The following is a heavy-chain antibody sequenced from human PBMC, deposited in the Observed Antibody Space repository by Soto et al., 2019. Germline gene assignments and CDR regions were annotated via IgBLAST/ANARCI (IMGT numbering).Heavy chain of an antibody. CDR1: GFTFSSYS. V-gene: IGHV3-48*02. CDR3: ARDNVLRFLEWGRNWYFDP. J-gene: IGHJ2*01. CDR2: ISSSSSTI. D-gene: IGHD3-3*01. Sequence: EVQLVESGGGLVQPGGSLRLSCAASGFTFSSYSMNWVRQAPGKGLEWVSYISSSSSTIYYADSVKGRFTISRDNAKNSLYLQMNSLRDEDTAVYYCARDNVLRFLEWGRNWYFDPWGRGTLVTVSS.